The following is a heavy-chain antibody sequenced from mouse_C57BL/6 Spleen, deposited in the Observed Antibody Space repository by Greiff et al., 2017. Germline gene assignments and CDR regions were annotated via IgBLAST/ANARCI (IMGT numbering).Heavy chain of an antibody. D-gene: IGHD1-1*01. CDR2: IDPSDSET. CDR1: GYTFTSYW. Sequence: QVQLQQPGAELVRPGSSVKLSCKASGYTFTSYWMHWVKQRPIQGLEWIGNIDPSDSETHYNQKFKDKATLTVDKSSSTAYMPLSSLTSEDSAVXYCVYGSSYGGFAYWGQGTLVTVSA. CDR3: VYGSSYGGFAY. V-gene: IGHV1-52*01. J-gene: IGHJ3*01.